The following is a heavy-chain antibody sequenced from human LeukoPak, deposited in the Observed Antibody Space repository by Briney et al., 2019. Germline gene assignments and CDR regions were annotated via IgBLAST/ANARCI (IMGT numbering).Heavy chain of an antibody. V-gene: IGHV3-23*01. D-gene: IGHD6-19*01. CDR2: ISGSGGST. Sequence: GGSLRLSCVASGFTFSSYAMSWVRQAPGKGLEWVSAISGSGGSTYYADSVKGRFTISRDNSKNTLYLQMNGLRAEDTAVYYCAKGTPGIAVAGTMDYWGQGTLVTVSS. CDR1: GFTFSSYA. CDR3: AKGTPGIAVAGTMDY. J-gene: IGHJ4*02.